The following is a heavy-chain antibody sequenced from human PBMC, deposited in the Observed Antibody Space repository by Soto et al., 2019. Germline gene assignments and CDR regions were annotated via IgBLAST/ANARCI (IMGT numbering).Heavy chain of an antibody. D-gene: IGHD6-6*01. J-gene: IGHJ4*02. CDR3: ARGASIAAFDY. CDR2: IIPIFGTA. CDR1: GGTFSSYA. V-gene: IGHV1-69*13. Sequence: GASVKVSCKAAGGTFSSYAIGWVRQAPGQGLEWMGGIIPIFGTANYAQKFQGRVTITADESTSTAYMELSSLRSEDTAVYYCARGASIAAFDYWGQGTLVTVSS.